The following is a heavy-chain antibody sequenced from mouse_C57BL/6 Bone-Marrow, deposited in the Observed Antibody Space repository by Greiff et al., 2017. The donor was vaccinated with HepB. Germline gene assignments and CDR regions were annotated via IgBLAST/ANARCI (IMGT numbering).Heavy chain of an antibody. J-gene: IGHJ2*01. D-gene: IGHD1-1*01. CDR2: ISSGSSTI. Sequence: EVQLVESGGGLVKPGGSLKLSCAASGFTFSDYGMHWVRQAPEKGLEWVAYISSGSSTIYYADTVKGRFTISRDNAKNTLFLQMTSLRSEDTAMYYCATSITTVEDYWGQGTTLTVSS. CDR1: GFTFSDYG. V-gene: IGHV5-17*01. CDR3: ATSITTVEDY.